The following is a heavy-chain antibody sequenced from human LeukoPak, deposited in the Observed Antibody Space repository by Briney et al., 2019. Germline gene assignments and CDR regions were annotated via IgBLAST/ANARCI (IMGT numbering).Heavy chain of an antibody. CDR2: INPNSGGT. V-gene: IGHV1-2*02. Sequence: ASVKVSCKASGYTFTGYYMHWVRQAPGQGLEWMGWINPNSGGTNYAQKFQGRVTMTRDTSISTAYMELSSLRSDDTAVYYCARGRNIVVVGAATNLEDCWGQGTLVTVSS. J-gene: IGHJ4*02. CDR3: ARGRNIVVVGAATNLEDC. CDR1: GYTFTGYY. D-gene: IGHD2-15*01.